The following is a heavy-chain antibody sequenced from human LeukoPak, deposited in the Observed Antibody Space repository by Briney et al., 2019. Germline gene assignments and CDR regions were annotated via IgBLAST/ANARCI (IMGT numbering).Heavy chain of an antibody. CDR1: GFTFGSYA. D-gene: IGHD2-21*02. CDR2: ISGSAGST. CDR3: AKDRAAYCGGDCYADFDY. Sequence: PGGSLRLSCAAYGFTFGSYAMSWVRQGPGKGLEWVSAISGSAGSTYYADSVKGRFTISRDNSKNTLYLQMNSLRAEDTAVYYCAKDRAAYCGGDCYADFDYWGQGALVSVSS. V-gene: IGHV3-23*01. J-gene: IGHJ4*02.